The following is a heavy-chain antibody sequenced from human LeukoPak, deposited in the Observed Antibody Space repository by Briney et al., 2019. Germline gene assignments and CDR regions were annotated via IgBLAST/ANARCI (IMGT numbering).Heavy chain of an antibody. J-gene: IGHJ5*02. CDR1: GYVFTTYA. D-gene: IGHD2-2*01. Sequence: GASVKVSCKPSGYVFTTYAIHWVSQAPGRGLEWMGLINADDGNTRYSQRFQGRVTIARDTSANTAYMELSSLRFEDTAVYYCARGIVVKPSANWFDPWGQGTPVTVSS. CDR3: ARGIVVKPSANWFDP. CDR2: INADDGNT. V-gene: IGHV1-3*01.